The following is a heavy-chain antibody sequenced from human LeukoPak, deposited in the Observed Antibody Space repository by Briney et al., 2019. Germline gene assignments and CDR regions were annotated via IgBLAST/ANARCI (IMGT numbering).Heavy chain of an antibody. V-gene: IGHV4-38-2*01. CDR1: GYSISSGYY. J-gene: IGHJ4*02. CDR3: ARHNTMVRGVIPFDY. CDR2: SYHSGST. D-gene: IGHD3-10*01. Sequence: PSETLSLTCAVSGYSISSGYYWGWSRQPPGQGLECVGSSYHSGSTYYNPSLKSRVTISVDTSKSPCSLKLSSVTAADTAVYYCARHNTMVRGVIPFDYCGQGTLVTVSS.